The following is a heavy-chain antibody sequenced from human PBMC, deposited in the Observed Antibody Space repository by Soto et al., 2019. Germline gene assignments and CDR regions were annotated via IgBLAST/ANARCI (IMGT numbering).Heavy chain of an antibody. V-gene: IGHV5-51*01. CDR1: GYSFTSYW. Sequence: PGESLKISCKGSGYSFTSYWIGWVRQMPGKGLGWMGIIYPGDSDTRYSPSFQGQVTISADKSISTAYLQWSSLKASDTAMYYCARQTAYCGGDCKLDYWGQGTLVTVSS. CDR3: ARQTAYCGGDCKLDY. CDR2: IYPGDSDT. J-gene: IGHJ4*02. D-gene: IGHD2-21*02.